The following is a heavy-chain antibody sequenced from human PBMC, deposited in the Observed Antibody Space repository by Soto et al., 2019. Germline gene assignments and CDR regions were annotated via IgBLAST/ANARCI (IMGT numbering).Heavy chain of an antibody. CDR2: IHPKSGFK. CDR1: GYIFTDFY. V-gene: IGHV1-2*02. D-gene: IGHD5-12*01. CDR3: ARDRGQNSGYR. Sequence: QVQLVQSGAEVKKPGASVKVSCKASGYIFTDFYMHWVRQAPGQGLEWMGWIHPKSGFKKALQKFQGRIALTRDTSISTFYMELSSLTSDDTAVYYCARDRGQNSGYRWGQGTLVTVSS. J-gene: IGHJ4*02.